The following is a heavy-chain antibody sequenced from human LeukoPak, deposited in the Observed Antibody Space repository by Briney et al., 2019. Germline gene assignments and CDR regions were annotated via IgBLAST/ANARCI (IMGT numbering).Heavy chain of an antibody. Sequence: PGGSLRLSCAASGFTFSSYAMSWVRQAPGKGLEWVSAISGSGGSTYYADSVKGRFTISRDNSKNTLYLQMNSLRAEDTAVHYCAKVTPYYYDSSGNSYWGQGTLVTVSS. V-gene: IGHV3-23*01. CDR3: AKVTPYYYDSSGNSY. CDR1: GFTFSSYA. J-gene: IGHJ4*02. CDR2: ISGSGGST. D-gene: IGHD3-22*01.